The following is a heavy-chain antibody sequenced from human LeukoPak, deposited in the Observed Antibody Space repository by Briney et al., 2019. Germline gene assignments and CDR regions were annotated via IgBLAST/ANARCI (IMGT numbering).Heavy chain of an antibody. D-gene: IGHD2-2*01. CDR3: ARSPVEVDGFDV. Sequence: TGGSVRLSCAASGFTFSSYWMYWVRHAPGEGLVWLSRIYRDESRTSWEDSVKGRCSLSRDNAMNTLDLQMNSLRAEDTAVYYCARSPVEVDGFDVWGQGTMVSVSS. J-gene: IGHJ3*01. CDR1: GFTFSSYW. V-gene: IGHV3-74*01. CDR2: IYRDESRT.